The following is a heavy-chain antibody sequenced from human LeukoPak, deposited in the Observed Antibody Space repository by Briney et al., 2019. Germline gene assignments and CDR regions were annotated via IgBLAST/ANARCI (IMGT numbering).Heavy chain of an antibody. CDR2: IRYDGSNK. Sequence: GGSLRLSCAASGFTFSNYGMHWVRQAPGKGLEWVAFIRYDGSNKDYADSVKGRFTISRDNSKSTLYLQMNSLRAEDTAVYYCARDYGGSSPFDYWGQGTLVTVSS. V-gene: IGHV3-33*01. CDR3: ARDYGGSSPFDY. D-gene: IGHD4-23*01. J-gene: IGHJ4*02. CDR1: GFTFSNYG.